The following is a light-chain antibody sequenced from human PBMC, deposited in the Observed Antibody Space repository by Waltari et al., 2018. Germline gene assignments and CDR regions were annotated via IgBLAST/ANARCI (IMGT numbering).Light chain of an antibody. CDR3: QSYDTALSGYV. CDR1: SSNIGAGYD. CDR2: DNN. J-gene: IGLJ1*01. V-gene: IGLV1-40*01. Sequence: QSVLTQPPSVSGAPGQRVTISCAGSSSNIGAGYDVHWYQQLPNTAPKLLIYDNNDRPSGVPDRFSGSKSGTSASLAITGLQAEDEADYYCQSYDTALSGYVFGSGTKVTV.